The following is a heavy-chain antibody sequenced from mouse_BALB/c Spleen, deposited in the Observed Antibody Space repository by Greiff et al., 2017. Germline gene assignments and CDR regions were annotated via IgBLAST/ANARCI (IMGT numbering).Heavy chain of an antibody. CDR2: ISSGSSTI. Sequence: EVQLVEPGGGLVQPGGSRKLSCAASGFTFSSFGMHWVRLAPEKGLEWVAYISSGSSTIYYADTVKGRFTISRDNPKNTLFLQMTSLRSEDTAMYYCARGAFITTATPFAYWGQGTLVTVSA. J-gene: IGHJ3*01. CDR3: ARGAFITTATPFAY. V-gene: IGHV5-17*02. CDR1: GFTFSSFG. D-gene: IGHD1-2*01.